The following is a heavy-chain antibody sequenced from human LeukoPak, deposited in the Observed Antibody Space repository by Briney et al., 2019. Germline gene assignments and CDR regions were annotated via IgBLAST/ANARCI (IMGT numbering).Heavy chain of an antibody. Sequence: GGSLRLSCAASGFTFSSYAMSWVRQAPGKGLEWVSAISGSGGSTYYADSVKGRFTISRDNSKNTLYLQMNSLRAEDTAVYYCAKDRRYSSSWYAGPFDYWGQGTLVTVSS. CDR3: AKDRRYSSSWYAGPFDY. V-gene: IGHV3-23*01. CDR2: ISGSGGST. D-gene: IGHD6-13*01. CDR1: GFTFSSYA. J-gene: IGHJ4*02.